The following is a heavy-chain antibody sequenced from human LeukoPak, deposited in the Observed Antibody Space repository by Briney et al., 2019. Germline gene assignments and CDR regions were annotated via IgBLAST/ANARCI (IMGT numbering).Heavy chain of an antibody. CDR2: VGIAADT. D-gene: IGHD1-14*01. J-gene: IGHJ3*01. Sequence: GGSLRLSCAASGFTFNNYEMHWVRQTAGKGLEWVSAVGIAADTFYAGSVKGRFSISRDNAESSLFLQMNSLRAGDTAVHYCAREGRMGTADAFDVWGQGTMVTVSS. CDR3: AREGRMGTADAFDV. V-gene: IGHV3-13*01. CDR1: GFTFNNYE.